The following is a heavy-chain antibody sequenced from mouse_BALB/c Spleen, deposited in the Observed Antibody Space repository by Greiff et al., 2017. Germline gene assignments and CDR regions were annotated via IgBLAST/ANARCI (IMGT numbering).Heavy chain of an antibody. V-gene: IGHV5-17*02. CDR1: GFTFSSFG. Sequence: EVQGVESGGGLVQPGGSRKLSCAASGFTFSSFGMHWVRQAPEKGLEWVAYISSGSSTIYYADTVKGRFTISRDNPKNTLFLQMTSLRSEDTAMYYCARWGAVAMDYWGQGTSVTVSS. CDR3: ARWGAVAMDY. CDR2: ISSGSSTI. J-gene: IGHJ4*01.